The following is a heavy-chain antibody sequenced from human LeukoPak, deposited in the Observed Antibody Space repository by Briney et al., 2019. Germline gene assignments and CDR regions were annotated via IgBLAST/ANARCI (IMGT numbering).Heavy chain of an antibody. Sequence: GGSLRLSCAASGFTFNKYYMHWVRQAPGKGLVWVSRTNIDGRYTSYADSVKGRFTMSRDNAKNTLYLQMDSLRAEDTAVYYCARELGATPFGYWGRGTLVTVS. V-gene: IGHV3-74*01. J-gene: IGHJ4*02. CDR2: TNIDGRYT. CDR3: ARELGATPFGY. CDR1: GFTFNKYY. D-gene: IGHD1-26*01.